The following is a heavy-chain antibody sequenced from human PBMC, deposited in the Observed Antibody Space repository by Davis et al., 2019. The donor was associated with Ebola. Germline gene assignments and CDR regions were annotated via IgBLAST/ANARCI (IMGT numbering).Heavy chain of an antibody. V-gene: IGHV5-51*01. J-gene: IGHJ5*01. CDR1: GYRFTSYW. CDR2: IYPGDSDI. CDR3: ARLSLRASPFDS. Sequence: PGGSLRLSCQGSGYRFTSYWIGWVRQMPGKGLEWMGIIYPGDSDIRYGPSFQGQVTISADKSITTAYLQWSSLKASHTAMYYCARLSLRASPFDSWGQGTLVTVS.